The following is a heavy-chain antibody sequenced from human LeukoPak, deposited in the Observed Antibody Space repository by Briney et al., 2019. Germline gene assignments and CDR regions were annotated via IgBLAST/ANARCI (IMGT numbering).Heavy chain of an antibody. Sequence: SVKVSCKASGGTFSSYAISWVRQAPGQGLEWMGVISPIGGSVTYAQKFQGRVTMTRDTSTSTVYMELSSLRSEDTAMYYCARDREAPGYYMDVWGKGTTVTVSS. J-gene: IGHJ6*03. CDR1: GGTFSSYA. CDR3: ARDREAPGYYMDV. V-gene: IGHV1-69*05. CDR2: ISPIGGSV.